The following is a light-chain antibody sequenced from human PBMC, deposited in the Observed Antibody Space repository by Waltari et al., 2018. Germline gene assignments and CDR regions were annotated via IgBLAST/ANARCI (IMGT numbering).Light chain of an antibody. CDR3: SSYTRRNTVI. CDR1: DSDIGAYNY. V-gene: IGLV2-14*03. J-gene: IGLJ2*01. CDR2: DVS. Sequence: QSALAQPASVSGSPGQSITISCTGTDSDIGAYNYVSWYQQHPGRAPKLLLYDVSDRPSGVSDRFSGSKSGKTASLTISGLQPEDAADYYCSSYTRRNTVIFGGGTKLTVV.